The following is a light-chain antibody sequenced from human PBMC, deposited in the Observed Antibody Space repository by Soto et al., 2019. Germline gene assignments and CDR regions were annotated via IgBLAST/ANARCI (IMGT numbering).Light chain of an antibody. V-gene: IGKV1-5*03. Sequence: DIPMTQSPSTLSASVGARVTITCRASQSISSWLAWYQQKPGKAPKLLIYKASSLESGVPSRFSGSGSGTELTLTISSLQPDDFATYYCQQYNSYPLTFGGGTKVEIK. CDR3: QQYNSYPLT. CDR1: QSISSW. CDR2: KAS. J-gene: IGKJ4*01.